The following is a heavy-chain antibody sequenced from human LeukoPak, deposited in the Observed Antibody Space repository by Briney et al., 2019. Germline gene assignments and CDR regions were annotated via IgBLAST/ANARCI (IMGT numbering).Heavy chain of an antibody. V-gene: IGHV3-64D*06. Sequence: GGSLRLPCSASGFSFSNYALHWVRQAPGKGLEYVSAISSNGGSTYYADSVKGRFTISRDNSKNTLFLQMSSLRTEDTAVYYCASPYSGYDYNFDHWGQGTLVTVSS. D-gene: IGHD5-12*01. CDR3: ASPYSGYDYNFDH. CDR1: GFSFSNYA. CDR2: ISSNGGST. J-gene: IGHJ4*02.